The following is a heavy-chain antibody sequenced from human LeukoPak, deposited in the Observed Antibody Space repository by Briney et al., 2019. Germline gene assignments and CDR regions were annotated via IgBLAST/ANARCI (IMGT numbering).Heavy chain of an antibody. CDR3: ARAGGGTYYYDSSGYSGAFDI. J-gene: IGHJ3*02. CDR1: GFTVSSNY. CDR2: IYSDGST. Sequence: GGSLRLSCAASGFTVSSNYMNWVRQAPGKGLEWVSVIYSDGSTYYADFVEGRFTISRDNSKNTLYLQMNSLRAEDTAVYYCARAGGGTYYYDSSGYSGAFDIWGQGTMVTVSS. V-gene: IGHV3-53*01. D-gene: IGHD3-22*01.